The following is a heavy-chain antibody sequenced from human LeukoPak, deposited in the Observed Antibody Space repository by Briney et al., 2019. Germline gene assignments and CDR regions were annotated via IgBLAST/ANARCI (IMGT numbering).Heavy chain of an antibody. CDR1: GFTFSSYW. CDR3: ARDSAPYYYDSSGYDY. CDR2: IKQDGSEK. J-gene: IGHJ4*02. D-gene: IGHD3-22*01. Sequence: GGSLRLSCAASGFTFSSYWMSWVRQAPGKGLEWVANIKQDGSEKYYVDSVKGRFTISRDNAKNSLYLQMSSLRAEDTAVYYCARDSAPYYYDSSGYDYWGQGTLVTVSS. V-gene: IGHV3-7*01.